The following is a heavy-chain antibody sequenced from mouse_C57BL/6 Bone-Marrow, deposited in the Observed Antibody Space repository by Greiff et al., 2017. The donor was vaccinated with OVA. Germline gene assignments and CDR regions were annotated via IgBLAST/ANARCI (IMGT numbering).Heavy chain of an antibody. CDR3: ARHGGDYFDY. Sequence: EVHLVESGGGLVQPGGSLKLSCAASGFTFSDYYMYWVRQTPEKRLEWVAYISNGGGSTYYPDTVKGRFTISRDNAKNTLYLQMSRLKSEDTAMYYCARHGGDYFDYWGQGTTLTVSS. CDR1: GFTFSDYY. J-gene: IGHJ2*01. V-gene: IGHV5-12*01. CDR2: ISNGGGST.